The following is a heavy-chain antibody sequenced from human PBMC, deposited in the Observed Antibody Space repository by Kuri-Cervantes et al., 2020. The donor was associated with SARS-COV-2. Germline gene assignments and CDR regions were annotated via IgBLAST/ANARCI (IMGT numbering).Heavy chain of an antibody. CDR1: GFTFSYHA. V-gene: IGHV3-23*01. Sequence: GGSLKISCAASGFTFSYHAMNLVRQAPGKGLEWVSGITGTGRNTYYADAVKGQFTFSRDNSKNTLYLQMNSLRAEDTAVYYCARGYEARYSSSWYLDYWGKGTLVTVSS. CDR2: ITGTGRNT. D-gene: IGHD6-13*01. CDR3: ARGYEARYSSSWYLDY. J-gene: IGHJ4*02.